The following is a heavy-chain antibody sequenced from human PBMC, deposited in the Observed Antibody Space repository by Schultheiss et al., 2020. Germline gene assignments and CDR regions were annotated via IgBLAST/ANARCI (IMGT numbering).Heavy chain of an antibody. CDR2: IYYSGST. Sequence: TLALTCTVSGGSIRSGGYYWSWIRQHPGKGLEWIGYIYYSGSTYYNPSLKSRVTISVDTSKNQFSLKLSSVTAADTAVYYCARGDYYGMDVWGQGTTVTVPS. J-gene: IGHJ6*02. CDR3: ARGDYYGMDV. V-gene: IGHV4-31*03. CDR1: GGSIRSGGYY.